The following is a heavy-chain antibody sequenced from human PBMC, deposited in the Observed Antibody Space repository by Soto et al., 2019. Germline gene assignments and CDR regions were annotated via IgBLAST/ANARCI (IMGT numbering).Heavy chain of an antibody. D-gene: IGHD3-22*01. Sequence: GGSLRLSCAASGFTFSSYDMHWVRQATGKGLEWVSAIGTAGDTYYPGSVKGRFTISRENAKNSLFLQMNSLRAEDTAVYYCAREDYYDSSGLDYWGQGTLVTVSS. J-gene: IGHJ4*02. CDR1: GFTFSSYD. V-gene: IGHV3-13*01. CDR2: IGTAGDT. CDR3: AREDYYDSSGLDY.